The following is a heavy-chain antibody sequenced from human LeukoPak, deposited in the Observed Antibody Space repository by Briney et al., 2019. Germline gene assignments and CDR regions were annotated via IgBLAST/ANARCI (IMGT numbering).Heavy chain of an antibody. V-gene: IGHV3-23*01. CDR2: IDRDANT. D-gene: IGHD2-2*02. J-gene: IGHJ4*02. CDR3: AKDILMWSFDS. Sequence: GGSLRLSCAASGFTFNTNAMGWVRQAPGKGLEWVASIDRDANTHYADSVRGRITISRDNSKNTVSPQMSSLRAEDAAVYYCAKDILMWSFDSWGQGILVTVSS. CDR1: GFTFNTNA.